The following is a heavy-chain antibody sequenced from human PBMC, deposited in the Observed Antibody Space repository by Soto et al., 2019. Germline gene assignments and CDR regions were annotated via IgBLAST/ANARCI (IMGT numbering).Heavy chain of an antibody. J-gene: IGHJ6*02. Sequence: GVSMRVSWPATSLNGITYAMNCLLPARWRGLDWFSGISSSGGNTDYAGSVRGRFTISRDNSQNTLYLQMDSLTTEDTAVYYCARRDFECRGRNCFSGDYAMDGWLQGNKVPVSS. V-gene: IGHV3-23*01. CDR2: ISSSGGNT. D-gene: IGHD2-21*01. CDR3: ARRDFECRGRNCFSGDYAMDG. CDR1: SLNGITYA.